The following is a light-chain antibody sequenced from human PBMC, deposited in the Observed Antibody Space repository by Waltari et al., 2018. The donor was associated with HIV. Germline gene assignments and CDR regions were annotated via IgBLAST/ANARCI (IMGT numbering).Light chain of an antibody. CDR1: DIGSES. Sequence: SYVLTQPPLVSVAPGTTATVPCGGDDIGSESVHWYQQKPGQAPVVVIFDDDDRPSGIPERFSGSKSGNTATLTISRAEAGDEADYYCQVWDYNSDHVVFGGGTKLTVL. CDR2: DDD. CDR3: QVWDYNSDHVV. V-gene: IGLV3-21*04. J-gene: IGLJ2*01.